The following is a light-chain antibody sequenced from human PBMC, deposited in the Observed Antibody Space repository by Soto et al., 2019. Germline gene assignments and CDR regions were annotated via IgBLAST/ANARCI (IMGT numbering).Light chain of an antibody. Sequence: QSVLTQPASVSGAAGQSITISCTGTSSDVGFYNYVSWYQQNPGKAPKLMIYDVSNRPSGVSNRFSGSKSGNTASLTISGLQTEDEADYYCSSYTSSSTYVFGTGTKVTVL. V-gene: IGLV2-14*01. CDR1: SSDVGFYNY. CDR3: SSYTSSSTYV. J-gene: IGLJ1*01. CDR2: DVS.